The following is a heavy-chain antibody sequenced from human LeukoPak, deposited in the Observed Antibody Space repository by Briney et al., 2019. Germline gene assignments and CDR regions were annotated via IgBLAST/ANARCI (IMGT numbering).Heavy chain of an antibody. CDR2: IWYDGSNK. D-gene: IGHD5-18*01. Sequence: GGSLRLSCSVSGFTFRSYAMHWVRQAPGEGLEWVAVIWYDGSNKYYADSVKGRFTISRDNSKNTLYLQMNSLRAEDTAVYYCARESTAWGAFDIWGQGTMVTVSS. J-gene: IGHJ3*02. CDR3: ARESTAWGAFDI. CDR1: GFTFRSYA. V-gene: IGHV3-33*08.